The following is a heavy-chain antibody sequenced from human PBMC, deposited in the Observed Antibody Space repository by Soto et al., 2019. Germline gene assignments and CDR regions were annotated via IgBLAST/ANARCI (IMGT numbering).Heavy chain of an antibody. V-gene: IGHV4-59*12. Sequence: SETLSLTCTFSVGSITTYYWTWIRQPPGKGLEWIGYIYYSGSTYYNPSLKSRVTISIDTSKNQLSLRLTSVTAADTAVYYCARRECSSASCYQSNWFDPWGQGTLVTVSS. CDR3: ARRECSSASCYQSNWFDP. CDR2: IYYSGST. CDR1: VGSITTYY. J-gene: IGHJ5*02. D-gene: IGHD2-2*01.